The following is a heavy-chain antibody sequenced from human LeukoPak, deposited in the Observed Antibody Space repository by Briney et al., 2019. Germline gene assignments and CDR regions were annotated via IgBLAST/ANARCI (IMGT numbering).Heavy chain of an antibody. Sequence: GGSLRLSCAASGFTFSDYWMHWVRQAPGKGLVWVTRINSDGTSSSYADSVKGRFTISRDNVKKTLYLQMNSLRAEDSAVYYCAREYGSGSYDYWGQGTLVTVSS. J-gene: IGHJ4*02. CDR2: INSDGTSS. V-gene: IGHV3-74*01. D-gene: IGHD3-10*01. CDR1: GFTFSDYW. CDR3: AREYGSGSYDY.